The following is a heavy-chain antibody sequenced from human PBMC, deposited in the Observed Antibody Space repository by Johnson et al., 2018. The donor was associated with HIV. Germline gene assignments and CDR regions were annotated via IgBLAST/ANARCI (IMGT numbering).Heavy chain of an antibody. J-gene: IGHJ3*02. CDR3: ARDKGSWFDDAFDI. D-gene: IGHD6-13*01. V-gene: IGHV3-66*01. CDR2: IYSGGST. CDR1: GFTVSSNY. Sequence: VQLVESGGGVVQPGGSLRLSCAASGFTVSSNYMSWVRQAPGKGLEWVSVIYSGGSTYYADSVKGRFTISRDNSKNTLYLQMNSLKVEDTAVYYCARDKGSWFDDAFDIWGQGTMVTVSS.